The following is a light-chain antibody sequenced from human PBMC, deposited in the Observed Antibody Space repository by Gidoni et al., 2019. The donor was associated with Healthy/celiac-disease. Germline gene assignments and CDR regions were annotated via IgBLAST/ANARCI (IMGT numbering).Light chain of an antibody. CDR2: DAS. CDR1: QSVSSY. V-gene: IGKV3-11*01. Sequence: IVLTPSPATLSLSPGERATLSCRASQSVSSYLAWYQQKPGQAPRLLIYDASNRATGIPARFSGSGSGTDFTLTISSLEPEDFAVYYCQQRSNWPWTFGQGTKLEIK. J-gene: IGKJ2*01. CDR3: QQRSNWPWT.